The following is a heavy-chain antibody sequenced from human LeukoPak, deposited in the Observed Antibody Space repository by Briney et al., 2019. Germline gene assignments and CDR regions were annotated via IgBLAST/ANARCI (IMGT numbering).Heavy chain of an antibody. CDR1: GLTFSNYA. J-gene: IGHJ4*02. Sequence: GGSLRLSCAASGLTFSNYAMHWVRQAPGKGLEWVAVISYDGSNKYYADSVKGRFTISRDNSKNTLYLQMNSLRAEDTAVYYCARSGYDYHFDYWGQGTLVTVSS. D-gene: IGHD5-12*01. V-gene: IGHV3-30-3*01. CDR3: ARSGYDYHFDY. CDR2: ISYDGSNK.